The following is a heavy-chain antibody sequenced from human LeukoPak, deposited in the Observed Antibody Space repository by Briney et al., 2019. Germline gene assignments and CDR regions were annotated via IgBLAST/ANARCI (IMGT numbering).Heavy chain of an antibody. V-gene: IGHV4-61*08. J-gene: IGHJ2*01. CDR1: GASINNNDYS. D-gene: IGHD3-22*01. CDR2: IYYSGST. Sequence: SQTLSLTCAVSGASINNNDYSWSWIRQPPGKGLEWIGYIYYSGSTNYNPSLKSRVTISVDTSKNQFSLKLSSVTAADTAVYYCARDSYYYDSSGYRSWYFDLWGRGTLVTVSS. CDR3: ARDSYYYDSSGYRSWYFDL.